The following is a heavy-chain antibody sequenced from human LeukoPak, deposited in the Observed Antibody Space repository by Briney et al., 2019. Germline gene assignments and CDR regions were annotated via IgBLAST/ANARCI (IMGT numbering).Heavy chain of an antibody. CDR2: MNPNSGNT. Sequence: WASVKVSCKASGGTFTSYDINWVRQATGQGLEWMGWMNPNSGNTVYAQKFQGRVTMTRNTSISTAYMELSSLKSEDTAVYFCARGRYDNVWGSYRTPDFEYWGQGTLVTVSS. CDR1: GGTFTSYD. J-gene: IGHJ4*02. CDR3: ARGRYDNVWGSYRTPDFEY. V-gene: IGHV1-8*01. D-gene: IGHD3-16*02.